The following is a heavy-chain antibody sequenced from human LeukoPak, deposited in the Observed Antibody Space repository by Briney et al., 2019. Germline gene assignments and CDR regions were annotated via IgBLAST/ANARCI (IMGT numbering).Heavy chain of an antibody. J-gene: IGHJ5*02. CDR1: GYTFSSYA. D-gene: IGHD6-19*01. CDR2: ISGSGGST. Sequence: PGASLRLSCAASGYTFSSYAMSWVHQAPGKGLEWVSAISGSGGSTYYADSVKGRYTISRDNSKNTLYLQMNSLRAEDTAVYYCAKASGYSSGWYWFDPWGQGTLVTVSS. CDR3: AKASGYSSGWYWFDP. V-gene: IGHV3-23*01.